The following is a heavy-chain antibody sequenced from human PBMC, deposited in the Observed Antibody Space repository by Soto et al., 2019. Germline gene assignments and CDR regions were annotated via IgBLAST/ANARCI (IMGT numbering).Heavy chain of an antibody. V-gene: IGHV1-3*01. J-gene: IGHJ5*01. D-gene: IGHD1-26*01. CDR2: INGGNGDT. Sequence: AAVMLSWKASGYSFSTYAIVWVRQAPGQRLEWLGWINGGNGDTKYSQHFQARVTISRDTSASTAYMELSSLRSEDTAVYYCTRAPQYSGAYPRTYSFVSWG. CDR3: TRAPQYSGAYPRTYSFVS. CDR1: GYSFSTYA.